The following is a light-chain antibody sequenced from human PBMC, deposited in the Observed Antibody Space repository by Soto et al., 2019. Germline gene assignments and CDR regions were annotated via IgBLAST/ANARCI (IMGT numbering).Light chain of an antibody. J-gene: IGLJ3*02. V-gene: IGLV2-8*01. Sequence: QSALTQPPSASGSPGQSVTISCTGTSSDVGGYNYVSWYQQHPGKAPKLLIYANINRPSGVPDRFSGSKSGTSASLAITELQAEDEADYYCQSYDSSLSGWLFGGGTKLTVL. CDR2: ANI. CDR1: SSDVGGYNY. CDR3: QSYDSSLSGWL.